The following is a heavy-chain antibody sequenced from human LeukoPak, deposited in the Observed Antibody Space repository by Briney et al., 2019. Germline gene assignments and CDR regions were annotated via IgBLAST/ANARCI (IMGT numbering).Heavy chain of an antibody. J-gene: IGHJ4*02. CDR3: ARLDSSGYYSSSNFDC. V-gene: IGHV3-20*04. CDR2: INWNGGNT. Sequence: GGSLRLPCAVSGFTFDDYGMSWVRQAPGKGLEWVSGINWNGGNTGYADAVKGRFTISRDNAKNSLYLQMNSLRAEDTALYYCARLDSSGYYSSSNFDCWGQGTLVTVSS. CDR1: GFTFDDYG. D-gene: IGHD3-22*01.